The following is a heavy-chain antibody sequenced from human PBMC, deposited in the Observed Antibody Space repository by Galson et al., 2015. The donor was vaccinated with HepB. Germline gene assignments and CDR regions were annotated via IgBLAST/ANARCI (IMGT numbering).Heavy chain of an antibody. Sequence: SLRLSCAASGFTFSNYAMHWARQAPGKGLERVAEISYDASTKYYADSLKGRFTISRDNSKNTLYLRMNSLRTEDTAVYYCAKLSSAGGLFEEVTRAYYDYRGQGTLVTVSS. CDR1: GFTFSNYA. D-gene: IGHD3-3*01. V-gene: IGHV3-30*18. J-gene: IGHJ4*02. CDR2: ISYDASTK. CDR3: AKLSSAGGLFEEVTRAYYDY.